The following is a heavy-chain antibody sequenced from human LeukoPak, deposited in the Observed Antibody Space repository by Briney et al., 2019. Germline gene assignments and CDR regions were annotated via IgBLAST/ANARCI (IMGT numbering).Heavy chain of an antibody. CDR3: ARVGYDSSGYYYFDC. Sequence: SETLSLTCTVSGGSISSYYWSWIRQPPGKGLEWIGYIYYSGSTNYNPSLKSRVTISVDTSKNQFSLKLSSVTAADTAVYYCARVGYDSSGYYYFDCWGQGTLVTVSS. CDR1: GGSISSYY. D-gene: IGHD3-22*01. V-gene: IGHV4-59*01. CDR2: IYYSGST. J-gene: IGHJ4*02.